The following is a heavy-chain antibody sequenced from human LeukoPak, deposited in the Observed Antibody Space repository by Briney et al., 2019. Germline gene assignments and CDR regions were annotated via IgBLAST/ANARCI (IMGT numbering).Heavy chain of an antibody. CDR2: ISGRGNNT. CDR1: GFTFSTYA. CDR3: ARAYSSSWYDY. D-gene: IGHD6-13*01. J-gene: IGHJ4*02. V-gene: IGHV3-23*01. Sequence: PGGSLRLSCAASGFTFSTYAMSWVRQAPGKGLEWVSSISGRGNNTYYADSVKGRFTISRDNSKNTLHLQMNSLRAEDTAIYYCARAYSSSWYDYWGQGTLVTVSP.